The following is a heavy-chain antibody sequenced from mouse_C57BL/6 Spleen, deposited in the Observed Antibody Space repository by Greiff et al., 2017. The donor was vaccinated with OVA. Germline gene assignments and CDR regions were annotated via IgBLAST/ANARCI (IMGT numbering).Heavy chain of an antibody. CDR2: ISSGSSTI. D-gene: IGHD1-1*01. Sequence: EVQGVESGGGLVKPGGSLKLSCAASGFTFSDYGMHWVRQAPEKGLEWVAYISSGSSTIYYADTVKGRFTISRDNAKNTLFLQMTSLRSEDTAMYYCARRHYGSSYDYYAMDYWGQGTSVTVSS. V-gene: IGHV5-17*01. CDR3: ARRHYGSSYDYYAMDY. CDR1: GFTFSDYG. J-gene: IGHJ4*01.